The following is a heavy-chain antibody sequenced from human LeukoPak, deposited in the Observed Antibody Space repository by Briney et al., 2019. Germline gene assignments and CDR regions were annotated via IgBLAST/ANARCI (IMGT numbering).Heavy chain of an antibody. J-gene: IGHJ4*02. CDR1: GFTFSSYG. V-gene: IGHV3-30*02. Sequence: PGRSLRLSCAASGFTFSSYGMHWVRQARGKGLEWVAVIRYDGSNKYYADAVKGRFTISRDNLKNTLYMQMNSLRAEYMAVYYCANASLSRNDNGDYGGHWGQGTMVTVSS. D-gene: IGHD4-17*01. CDR2: IRYDGSNK. CDR3: ANASLSRNDNGDYGGH.